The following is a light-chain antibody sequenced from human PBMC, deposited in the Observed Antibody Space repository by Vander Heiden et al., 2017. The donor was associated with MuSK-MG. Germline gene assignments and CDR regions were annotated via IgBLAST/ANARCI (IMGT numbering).Light chain of an antibody. CDR2: KAS. CDR3: QQYNSYSPWT. J-gene: IGKJ1*01. V-gene: IGKV1-5*03. Sequence: DIQMTQSPSTLSASVGDRVTITCRASQSISSWLAWYQQKPGKAPKLLIYKASSLESGVPSRFSGSGSGTEFTLTISSLQPDDFATYYCQQYNSYSPWTFGQGTKVEMK. CDR1: QSISSW.